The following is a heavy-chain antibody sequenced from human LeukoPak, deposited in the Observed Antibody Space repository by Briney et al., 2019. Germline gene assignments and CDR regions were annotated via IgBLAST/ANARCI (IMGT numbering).Heavy chain of an antibody. V-gene: IGHV1-24*01. CDR2: FDSEDGET. J-gene: IGHJ6*02. CDR1: GYTLTELS. CDR3: ATGGSKKYYYYGMDV. Sequence: GASVTVSCQVSGYTLTELSMHWVRQAPGKGLEGMGGFDSEDGETIYAQKFQGRVTMTEDTSTDTAYMELSSMRSEDTAVYYCATGGSKKYYYYGMDVWGQGTTVTVSS. D-gene: IGHD1-26*01.